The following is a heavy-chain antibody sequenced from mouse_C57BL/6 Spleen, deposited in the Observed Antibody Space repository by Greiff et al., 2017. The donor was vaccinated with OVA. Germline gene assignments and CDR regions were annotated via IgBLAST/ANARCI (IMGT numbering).Heavy chain of an antibody. CDR3: TTSYDGYDGYAMDY. CDR2: IDPENGDT. CDR1: GFNIKDDY. Sequence: EVQLQQSGAELVRPGASVKLSCTAPGFNIKDDYMHWVKQRPEQGLEWIGWIDPENGDTEYASKFQGKATITADTSSNTAYLQLSSLTSEDTAVYYCTTSYDGYDGYAMDYWGQGTSVTVSS. J-gene: IGHJ4*01. V-gene: IGHV14-4*01. D-gene: IGHD2-9*01.